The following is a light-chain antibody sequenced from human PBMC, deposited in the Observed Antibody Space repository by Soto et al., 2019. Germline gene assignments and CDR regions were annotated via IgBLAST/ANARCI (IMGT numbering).Light chain of an antibody. V-gene: IGKV1-8*01. CDR2: AAS. CDR3: QQSYSTPPIT. Sequence: AIRVTPSPSSFSASTGDRVTIPCPASPGISSYLAWYQQKPGKAPKLLIYAASSLQSGVPSRFSGSGSGTDFTLTISSLQPEDFATYYCQQSYSTPPITFGQGTRLEIK. J-gene: IGKJ5*01. CDR1: PGISSY.